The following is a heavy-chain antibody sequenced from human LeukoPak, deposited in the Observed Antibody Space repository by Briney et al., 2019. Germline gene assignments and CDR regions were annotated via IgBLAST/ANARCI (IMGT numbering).Heavy chain of an antibody. V-gene: IGHV7-4-1*02. Sequence: GASVKVSCKASGYTFTSYAMNWVRQAPGQGLEWMGWINTNSGNPTYAQGFTGRFVFSLDTSVSTAYLQISSLKAEDTAVYYCARRSYGSGTESAQFDPWGQGTLVTVSS. CDR3: ARRSYGSGTESAQFDP. D-gene: IGHD3-10*01. J-gene: IGHJ5*02. CDR2: INTNSGNP. CDR1: GYTFTSYA.